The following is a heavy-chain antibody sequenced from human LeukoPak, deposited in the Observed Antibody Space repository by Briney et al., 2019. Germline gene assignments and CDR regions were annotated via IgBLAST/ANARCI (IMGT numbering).Heavy chain of an antibody. CDR2: INPNSGGT. J-gene: IGHJ4*02. CDR3: ARGQYYFDY. V-gene: IGHV1-2*02. Sequence: ASVKVSCKASGYTFTAYYIHWVPQAPGQGLEWMGWINPNSGGTNYAQKFQGRVTMTRDTSISTAYMELSRLRSDDTAVYYCARGQYYFDYWAQGTLVTVSS. CDR1: GYTFTAYY. D-gene: IGHD6-19*01.